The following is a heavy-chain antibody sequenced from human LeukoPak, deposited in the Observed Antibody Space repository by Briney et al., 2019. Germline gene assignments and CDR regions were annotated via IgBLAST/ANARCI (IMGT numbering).Heavy chain of an antibody. Sequence: SETLSLTCTVSGGSISSRSYYWGWIRQPLGKGLEWIGSIYYSGNTYYTPSLKSRVTISVDTSKNQFSLELRSVTAADTAVYHCARQHIVVVRAATSFDYWGQGTLVTVSS. D-gene: IGHD2-15*01. CDR1: GGSISSRSYY. J-gene: IGHJ4*02. CDR3: ARQHIVVVRAATSFDY. V-gene: IGHV4-39*01. CDR2: IYYSGNT.